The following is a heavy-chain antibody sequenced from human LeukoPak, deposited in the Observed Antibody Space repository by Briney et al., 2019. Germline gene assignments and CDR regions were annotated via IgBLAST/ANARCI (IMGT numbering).Heavy chain of an antibody. CDR2: ISSSSSTI. CDR3: ARAPRGAYCSGGSCYSRY. J-gene: IGHJ4*02. D-gene: IGHD2-15*01. Sequence: GGSLRLSCAASGFAFSSYSMNWVRQAPGKGLEWVSYISSSSSTIYYADPVKGRFTISRDNAKNSLYLQMNSLRAEDTAVYYCARAPRGAYCSGGSCYSRYWGQGTLVTVSS. V-gene: IGHV3-48*04. CDR1: GFAFSSYS.